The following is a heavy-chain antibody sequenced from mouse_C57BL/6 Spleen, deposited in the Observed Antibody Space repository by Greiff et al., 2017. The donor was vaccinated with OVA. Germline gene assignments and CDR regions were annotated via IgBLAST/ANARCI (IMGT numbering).Heavy chain of an antibody. CDR2: IDPETGGT. D-gene: IGHD2-2*01. CDR3: TRRLRRRYFDV. Sequence: VQLQQSGAELVRPGASVTLSCKASGYTFTDYEMHWVKQTPVHGLEWIGAIDPETGGTAYNQKFKGKAILTADKSSSTAYMELRSLTSEDSAVYYCTRRLRRRYFDVWGTGTTVTVSS. V-gene: IGHV1-15*01. J-gene: IGHJ1*03. CDR1: GYTFTDYE.